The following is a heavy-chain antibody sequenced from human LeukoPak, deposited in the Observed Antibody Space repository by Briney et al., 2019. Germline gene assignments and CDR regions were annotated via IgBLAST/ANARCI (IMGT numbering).Heavy chain of an antibody. CDR3: GRSQNYNDSSGYSY. D-gene: IGHD3-22*01. CDR2: ISSSGSTI. CDR1: GFTFSSYE. J-gene: IGHJ4*02. Sequence: GGSLRLSCAASGFTFSSYEMNWVRQAPGKGLEWVSYISSSGSTIYYADSVKGRFTISRDNARNSLYLQMNSLRAEDTAVYYCGRSQNYNDSSGYSYWGQGTLVTVSS. V-gene: IGHV3-48*03.